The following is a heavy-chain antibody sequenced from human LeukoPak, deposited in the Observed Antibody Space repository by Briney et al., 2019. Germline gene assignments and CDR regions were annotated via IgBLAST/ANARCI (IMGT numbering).Heavy chain of an antibody. Sequence: ASVKVSCKASGYTFTSYYMHWVRQAPGQGLEWMGIINPSGGSTSYAQKFQGRVTMTRDTSTSIVYMELSSLRSEDTAVYYCANKPKTGIVGATRSESWGQGTLVTVSS. CDR2: INPSGGST. J-gene: IGHJ5*02. CDR3: ANKPKTGIVGATRSES. D-gene: IGHD1-26*01. V-gene: IGHV1-46*01. CDR1: GYTFTSYY.